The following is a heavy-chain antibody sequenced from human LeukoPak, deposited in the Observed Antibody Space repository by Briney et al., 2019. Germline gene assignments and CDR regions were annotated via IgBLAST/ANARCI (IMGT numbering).Heavy chain of an antibody. J-gene: IGHJ4*02. D-gene: IGHD5-12*01. CDR3: ASPWPYSGYAYYFDY. CDR1: GYTFTGYY. CDR2: INPNSGGT. Sequence: ASVKVSCKASGYTFTGYYIHWVRQAPGQGLEWMGWINPNSGGTNFAQKFRGRVTMTRDTCISTAFMELSRLRSDDTAVYYCASPWPYSGYAYYFDYWGQGTLVTVSS. V-gene: IGHV1-2*02.